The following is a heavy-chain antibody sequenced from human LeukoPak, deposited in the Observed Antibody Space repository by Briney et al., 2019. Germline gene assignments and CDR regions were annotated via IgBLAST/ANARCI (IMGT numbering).Heavy chain of an antibody. Sequence: PGRSLRLSCAASGFTFSSYGMHWVRQAPGKGLEWVAVISYDGSNKYYADSVKGRFTISRDNSKNTLYLQMNSLGAEDTAVYYCAKVVYYYDSSGYYYVDAFDIWGQGTMVTVSS. CDR3: AKVVYYYDSSGYYYVDAFDI. J-gene: IGHJ3*02. V-gene: IGHV3-30*18. D-gene: IGHD3-22*01. CDR1: GFTFSSYG. CDR2: ISYDGSNK.